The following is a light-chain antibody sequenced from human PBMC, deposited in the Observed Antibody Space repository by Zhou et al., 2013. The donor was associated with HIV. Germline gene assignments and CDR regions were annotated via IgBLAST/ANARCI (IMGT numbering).Light chain of an antibody. J-gene: IGKJ2*01. CDR1: QSVSRN. CDR3: QHYGVSPYT. V-gene: IGKV3-15*01. CDR2: AAS. Sequence: DIVMTQSPATLSVSPGERATLSCRASQSVSRNLAWYQQRPGQAPRLLIYAASSRATDIPARFSGSGSGTDFTLTISRLEPEDFAVYYCQHYGVSPYTFGPGTKLEI.